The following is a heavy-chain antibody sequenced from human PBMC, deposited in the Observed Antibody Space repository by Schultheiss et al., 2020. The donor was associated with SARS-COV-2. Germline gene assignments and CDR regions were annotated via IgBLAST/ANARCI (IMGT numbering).Heavy chain of an antibody. CDR3: ARGSKESYDILTGYYFPPYAFDI. V-gene: IGHV4-59*12. D-gene: IGHD3-9*01. CDR2: IYYSGST. CDR1: GGSISSYY. Sequence: SETLSLTCTVSGGSISSYYWSWIRQPPGKGLEWIGYIYYSGSTNYNPSLKSRVTISVDTSKNQFSLKLSSVTAADTAVYYCARGSKESYDILTGYYFPPYAFDIWGQGTMVTVSS. J-gene: IGHJ3*02.